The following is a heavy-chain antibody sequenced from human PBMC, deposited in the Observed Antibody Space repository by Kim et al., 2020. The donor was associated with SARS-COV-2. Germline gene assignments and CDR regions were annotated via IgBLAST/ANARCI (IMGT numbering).Heavy chain of an antibody. V-gene: IGHV3-64D*06. CDR1: GFTFSSYA. CDR2: ISPNGGST. Sequence: GGSLRLSCSASGFTFSSYAMHWVRQAPGKGLEYVSAISPNGGSTDYADSVKGRFSISRDNSKNTLDLQMSSLRAEDTAVYYCAEGYCNGRRCYSYALDIWGQGTMVTVSS. CDR3: AEGYCNGRRCYSYALDI. J-gene: IGHJ3*02. D-gene: IGHD2-15*01.